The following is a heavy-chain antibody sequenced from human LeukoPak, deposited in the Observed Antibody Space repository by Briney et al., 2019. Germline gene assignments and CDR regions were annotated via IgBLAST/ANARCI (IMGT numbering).Heavy chain of an antibody. CDR2: IYHSGST. V-gene: IGHV4-30-2*01. CDR3: ASGHRAATLGDY. CDR1: GGSISSGGYY. D-gene: IGHD6-13*01. J-gene: IGHJ4*02. Sequence: PSETLSLACTVSGGSISSGGYYWSWIRQPPGKGLEWIGYIYHSGSTYYNPSLKSRVTISVDRSKNQFSLKLSSVTAADTAVYYCASGHRAATLGDYWGQGTLVTVSS.